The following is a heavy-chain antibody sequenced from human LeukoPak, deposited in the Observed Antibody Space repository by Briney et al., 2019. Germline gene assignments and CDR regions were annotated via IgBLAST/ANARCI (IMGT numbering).Heavy chain of an antibody. J-gene: IGHJ3*02. D-gene: IGHD3-22*01. CDR1: GFTFSSYA. CDR2: ISGSGGST. V-gene: IGHV3-23*01. CDR3: AKKYYYDSSGYYGGLAFDI. Sequence: GGSLRLSCAASGFTFSSYAMSWVRQAPGKGLEWVSAISGSGGSTYYADSVKGRFTISRDNSKNTLNLQMNSLRAEDTAVYYCAKKYYYDSSGYYGGLAFDIWGQGTMVTVSS.